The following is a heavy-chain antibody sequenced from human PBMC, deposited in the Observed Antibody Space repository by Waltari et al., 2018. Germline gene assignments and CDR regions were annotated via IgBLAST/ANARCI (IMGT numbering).Heavy chain of an antibody. D-gene: IGHD6-19*01. Sequence: EVQLVESGGGLFHRGGSLRLSCQAPGSSCSSYWMSWVRRAPGKGLEWVARIKQDGGDKHYMDSVRGRFTISRDNAKKSLYLEMNRLIDDDTAVYYCASVRSGWDFWGQGTLVTVSS. J-gene: IGHJ4*02. CDR1: GSSCSSYW. CDR3: ASVRSGWDF. CDR2: IKQDGGDK. V-gene: IGHV3-7*02.